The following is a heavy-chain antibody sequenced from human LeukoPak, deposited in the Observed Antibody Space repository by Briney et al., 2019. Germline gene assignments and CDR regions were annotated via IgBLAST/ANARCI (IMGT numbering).Heavy chain of an antibody. CDR1: GFTFSSYG. CDR2: ISSSSYI. D-gene: IGHD5-12*01. V-gene: IGHV3-21*01. Sequence: GGSLRLSCAASGFTFSSYGMSWVRQAPGKGLEWVSSISSSSYIYYADSVKGRFTISRDNAKNSLYLQMNSLRAEDTAVYYCARLSGYSGYEVVYWGQGTLVTVSS. J-gene: IGHJ4*02. CDR3: ARLSGYSGYEVVY.